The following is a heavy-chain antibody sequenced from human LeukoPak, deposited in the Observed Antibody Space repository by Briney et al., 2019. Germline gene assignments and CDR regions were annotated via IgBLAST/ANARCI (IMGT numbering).Heavy chain of an antibody. CDR3: ARGEPGYCSGGSCYPFDY. J-gene: IGHJ4*02. CDR1: GGSFSGYY. D-gene: IGHD2-15*01. Sequence: PSETLSLTCAVYGGSFSGYYWSWIRQPPGKGREWIGEINHSGSTNYNPSIKSRVTISVDTSKNQFSLKLSSVTAADTAVYYCARGEPGYCSGGSCYPFDYWGQGTLVTVSS. CDR2: INHSGST. V-gene: IGHV4-34*01.